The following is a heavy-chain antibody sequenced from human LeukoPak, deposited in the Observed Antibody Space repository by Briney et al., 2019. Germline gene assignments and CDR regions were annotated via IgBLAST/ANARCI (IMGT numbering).Heavy chain of an antibody. D-gene: IGHD3-3*01. Sequence: SVKVSCKASGGTFSSYAISWVRQAPGQGLEWMGGIIPIFGTANYAQKFQGRVTITADESTSTAYMELSSLRSEDTAVYYCASAYYDFWSGYYQGGERNNWFDPWGQGTLVTVSS. V-gene: IGHV1-69*13. CDR2: IIPIFGTA. CDR1: GGTFSSYA. J-gene: IGHJ5*02. CDR3: ASAYYDFWSGYYQGGERNNWFDP.